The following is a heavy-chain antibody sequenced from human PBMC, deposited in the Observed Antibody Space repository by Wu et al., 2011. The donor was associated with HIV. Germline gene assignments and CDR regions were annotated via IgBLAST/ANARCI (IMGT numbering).Heavy chain of an antibody. CDR1: GGTFSSYA. Sequence: QVQLVQSGAEVKKPGSSVKVSCKASGGTFSSYAISWVRQAPGQGLEWMGGIIPIFGTANYAQKFQGRVTITADKSTSTAYMELSSLRSEDTAVYYCARDELGVGSTVRGVGNYYYYYMDVWGKGTTVTVSS. CDR2: IIPIFGTA. V-gene: IGHV1-69*14. D-gene: IGHD3-10*01. CDR3: ARDELGVGSTVRGVGNYYYYYMDV. J-gene: IGHJ6*03.